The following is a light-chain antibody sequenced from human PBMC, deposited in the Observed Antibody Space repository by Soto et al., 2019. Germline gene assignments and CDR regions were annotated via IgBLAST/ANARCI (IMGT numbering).Light chain of an antibody. CDR3: QQYGSSPPYT. CDR1: QSVSSSY. Sequence: EIVLTQSPGTLSLSPGERATLSCRASQSVSSSYLAWYQQKPGQAPRLLIYGASSRATGIPDRFSGSGSGTXFTXTXXXLEPEDFAVYYCQQYGSSPPYTFGQGTKLEIK. CDR2: GAS. V-gene: IGKV3-20*01. J-gene: IGKJ2*01.